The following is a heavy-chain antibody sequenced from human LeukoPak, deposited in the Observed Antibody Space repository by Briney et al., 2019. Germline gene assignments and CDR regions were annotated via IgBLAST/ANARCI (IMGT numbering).Heavy chain of an antibody. CDR1: GYTFTGYY. CDR2: INPNSGGT. J-gene: IGHJ4*02. D-gene: IGHD2-21*02. Sequence: ASVKVSCKASGYTFTGYYMHWVRQAPGQGLEWMGWINPNSGGTNYAQKFQGRVTMTRDTSISTAYMELRSLRSDDTAVYYCARVKPTVVVTALIGYWGQGTLVTVSS. V-gene: IGHV1-2*02. CDR3: ARVKPTVVVTALIGY.